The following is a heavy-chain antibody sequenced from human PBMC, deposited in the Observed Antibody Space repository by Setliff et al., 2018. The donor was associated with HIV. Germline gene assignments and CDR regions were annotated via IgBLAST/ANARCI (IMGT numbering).Heavy chain of an antibody. CDR1: GYTFTSYV. J-gene: IGHJ3*02. CDR3: ARAPKAPDAFDI. V-gene: IGHV1-18*01. CDR2: ISAYNGKT. Sequence: ASVKVSCKASGYTFTSYVINWVRQAPGQGLEWMGWISAYNGKTNYAQKVQGRVTMTTDTSTSTGYMELRSLRSDDTAVYYCARAPKAPDAFDIWGQGTMVTVSS.